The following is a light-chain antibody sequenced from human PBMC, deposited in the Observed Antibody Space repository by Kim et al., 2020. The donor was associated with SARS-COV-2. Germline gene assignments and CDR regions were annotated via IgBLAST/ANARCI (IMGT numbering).Light chain of an antibody. CDR2: GAS. J-gene: IGKJ2*01. V-gene: IGKV3-15*01. Sequence: LSVSPGERATLACRASQSVSSNLAWYQQKPGQAPRLLIYGASTRATGIPARFSGSGSGTEFTLTISSLQSEDFAVYSCQQYNNWPTFGQGTKLEIK. CDR1: QSVSSN. CDR3: QQYNNWPT.